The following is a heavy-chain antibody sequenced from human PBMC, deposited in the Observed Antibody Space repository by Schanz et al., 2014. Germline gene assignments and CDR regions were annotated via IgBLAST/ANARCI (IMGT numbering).Heavy chain of an antibody. V-gene: IGHV3-30*03. CDR1: GFTFSSYG. D-gene: IGHD4-4*01. Sequence: LKINCAASGFTFSSYGMHWVRQGPDKGLEWVAVISNDGSNEYYADSVKGRFTISRDNSKNTLYLQLNRLRAEDTAVYYCAIIDYSNLYYYYCMDVGRQGTTVSDAS. J-gene: IGHJ6*01. CDR2: ISNDGSNE. CDR3: AIIDYSNLYYYYCMDV.